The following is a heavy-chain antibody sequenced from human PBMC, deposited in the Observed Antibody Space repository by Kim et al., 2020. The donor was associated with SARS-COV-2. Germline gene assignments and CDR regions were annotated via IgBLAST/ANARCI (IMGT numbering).Heavy chain of an antibody. Sequence: GGSLRLSCAASGFTFSNAWMSWVRQAPGKGLEWVGRIKSKTDGGTTDYAAPVKGRFTISRDDSKNTLYLQMNSLKTEDTAVYYCTTDYGIAANDAFDIWGQGTMVTVSS. CDR1: GFTFSNAW. D-gene: IGHD2-21*01. J-gene: IGHJ3*02. CDR2: IKSKTDGGTT. CDR3: TTDYGIAANDAFDI. V-gene: IGHV3-15*01.